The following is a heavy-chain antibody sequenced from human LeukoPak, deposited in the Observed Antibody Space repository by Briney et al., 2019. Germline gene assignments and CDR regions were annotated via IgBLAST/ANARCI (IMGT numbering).Heavy chain of an antibody. CDR3: AKDLGRRGAFDI. J-gene: IGHJ3*02. CDR2: IKSKTDGGTT. V-gene: IGHV3-15*01. Sequence: GGSLRLSCAASGFTFSNAWMSWVRQAPGKGLEWVGRIKSKTDGGTTDYAAPVKGRLTISRDDSKNTLYLQMNSLRAEDTAVYYCAKDLGRRGAFDIWGQGTMVTVSS. CDR1: GFTFSNAW.